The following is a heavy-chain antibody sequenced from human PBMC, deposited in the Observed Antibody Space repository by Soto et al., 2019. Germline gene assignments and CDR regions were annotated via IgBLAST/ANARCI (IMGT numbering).Heavy chain of an antibody. CDR3: AVYGGHFGYYQYSMDV. V-gene: IGHV3-23*01. Sequence: GDAMSFGQQAPRKGLEWVSGISDSGDSTYYADSAKGRFTISRDNSKNTLYLQMNSLRAEDTAVYYCAVYGGHFGYYQYSMDVWGQVTTVTVSS. CDR1: GDA. D-gene: IGHD2-21*01. J-gene: IGHJ6*02. CDR2: ISDSGDST.